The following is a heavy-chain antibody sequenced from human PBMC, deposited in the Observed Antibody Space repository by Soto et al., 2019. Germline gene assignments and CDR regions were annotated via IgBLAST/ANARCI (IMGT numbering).Heavy chain of an antibody. V-gene: IGHV4-31*03. J-gene: IGHJ3*02. D-gene: IGHD3-22*01. CDR3: ASLYDSSGYYVGDAFDI. CDR1: GGSISSGGYY. Sequence: QVQLQESGPGLVKPSQTLSLTCTVSGGSISSGGYYWSWIRQHPGKGLEWIGYIYYSGSTYYNPSLKSRVTISVDTSKNQFSLKLSSVTAADTAVYYCASLYDSSGYYVGDAFDIWGQGTMVTVSS. CDR2: IYYSGST.